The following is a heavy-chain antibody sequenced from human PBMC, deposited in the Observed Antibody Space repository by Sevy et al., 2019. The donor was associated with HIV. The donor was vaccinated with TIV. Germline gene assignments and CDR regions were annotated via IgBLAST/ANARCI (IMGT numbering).Heavy chain of an antibody. Sequence: ASVKVSCKASGYTFNTYRISWVRQAPGQGLELMVWVSARNGDTNYAQKFQGRVTMITDTSTSTAYMDLRSLRSDDTAIYYCARAYCSGGRCYSLAYWGQGTLVTVSS. D-gene: IGHD2-15*01. J-gene: IGHJ4*02. CDR1: GYTFNTYR. CDR3: ARAYCSGGRCYSLAY. CDR2: VSARNGDT. V-gene: IGHV1-18*01.